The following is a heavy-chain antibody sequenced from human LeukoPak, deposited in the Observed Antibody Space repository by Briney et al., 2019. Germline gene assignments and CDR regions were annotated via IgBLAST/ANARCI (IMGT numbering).Heavy chain of an antibody. CDR3: ARESTVGGALQD. D-gene: IGHD1-26*01. Sequence: PEGSLRLSCSASGFTFDRYWMHWVRQTPGKRLVWVSRINQDGRYITYADFVQGRFTISRDTAKNTLFLQMNSLRAEDTAVYYCARESTVGGALQDWGQGALVTVSS. J-gene: IGHJ4*02. CDR2: INQDGRYI. CDR1: GFTFDRYW. V-gene: IGHV3-74*01.